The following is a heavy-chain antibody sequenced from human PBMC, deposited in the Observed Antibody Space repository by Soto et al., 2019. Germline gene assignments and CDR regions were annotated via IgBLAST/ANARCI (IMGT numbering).Heavy chain of an antibody. Sequence: LVQVSCKASGYTFSSYGISWVRQAPGQGLEWMGWISAYNGNTNYSQKLQGRVTMTKDKSTNTAYMELRSLRSDDTAVYYCARAREGFGSCISDVSGMDVCG. CDR3: ARAREGFGSCISDVSGMDV. V-gene: IGHV1-18*01. CDR1: GYTFSSYG. J-gene: IGHJ6*02. CDR2: ISAYNGNT. D-gene: IGHD6-13*01.